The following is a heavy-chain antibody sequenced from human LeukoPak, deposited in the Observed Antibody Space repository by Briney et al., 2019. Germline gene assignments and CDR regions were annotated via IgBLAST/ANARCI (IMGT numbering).Heavy chain of an antibody. CDR3: ATSPAGWFDP. J-gene: IGHJ5*02. Sequence: SETLSLTCTVSGYSISSGYYWGWIRPPPGKGLEWIGSIYHSGSTYYNPSLKSRVTISVDTSKNQFSVKLSSVTAADTAVYYCATSPAGWFDPWGQGTLVTVSS. V-gene: IGHV4-38-2*02. CDR2: IYHSGST. CDR1: GYSISSGYY.